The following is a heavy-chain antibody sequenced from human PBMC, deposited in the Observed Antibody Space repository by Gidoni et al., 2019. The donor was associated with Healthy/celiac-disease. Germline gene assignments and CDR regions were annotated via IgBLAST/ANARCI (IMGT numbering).Heavy chain of an antibody. CDR2: IYYIGST. CDR3: ARLSWGSSTRWFDP. V-gene: IGHV4-39*01. Sequence: QLQLQESGPGLVKPSATLSLTCTVSGGSISSSSYYWGWIRQPPGKGLECIGSIYYIGSTYSNPSRKCRVTISVETSKSQFSLKLSSVTAAYTAVYYCARLSWGSSTRWFDPWGQGTLVTVSS. CDR1: GGSISSSSYY. D-gene: IGHD6-13*01. J-gene: IGHJ5*02.